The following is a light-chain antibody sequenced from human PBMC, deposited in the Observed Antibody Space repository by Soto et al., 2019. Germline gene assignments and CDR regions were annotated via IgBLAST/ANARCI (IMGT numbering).Light chain of an antibody. CDR3: QEYESHLRT. J-gene: IGKJ1*01. CDR2: DAS. CDR1: QSISSW. V-gene: IGKV1-5*01. Sequence: DILMTQSPSTLSASVGDRVTITCRASQSISSWLAWYQQKSGKAPHLLIYDASTLASGVPSRFSGSGSGTEFSLTISSLQPDDFAAYYCQEYESHLRTFGPGTKVEI.